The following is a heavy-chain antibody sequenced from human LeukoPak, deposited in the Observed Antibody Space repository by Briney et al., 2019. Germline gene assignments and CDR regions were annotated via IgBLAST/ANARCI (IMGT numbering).Heavy chain of an antibody. CDR2: INHSGST. CDR1: GGSFSGYY. D-gene: IGHD3-10*01. Sequence: PSETLSLTCAVYGGSFSGYYWSWIRQPPGKGLEWIGEINHSGSTNYNPSLKSRVTISVDTSKNQFSLKVNSVTAADTAVYYCARLVVRALPLFDYWGQGTLVTVSS. V-gene: IGHV4-34*01. J-gene: IGHJ4*02. CDR3: ARLVVRALPLFDY.